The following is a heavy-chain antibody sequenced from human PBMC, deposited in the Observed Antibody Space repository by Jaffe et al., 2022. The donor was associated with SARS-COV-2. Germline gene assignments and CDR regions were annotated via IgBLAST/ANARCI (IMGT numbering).Heavy chain of an antibody. D-gene: IGHD5-12*01. CDR2: INHSGST. V-gene: IGHV4-34*01. CDR3: ARAENRRDGYNFG. CDR1: GGSFSGYY. J-gene: IGHJ4*02. Sequence: QVQLQQWGAGLLKPSETLSLTCAVYGGSFSGYYWSWIRQPPGKGLEWIGEINHSGSTNYNPSLKSRVTISVDTSKNQFSLKLSSVTAADTAVYYCARAENRRDGYNFGWGQGTLVTVSS.